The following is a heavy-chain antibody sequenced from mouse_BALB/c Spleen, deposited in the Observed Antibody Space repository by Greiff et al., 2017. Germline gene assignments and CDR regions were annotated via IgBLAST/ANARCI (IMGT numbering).Heavy chain of an antibody. CDR2: INPSNGGT. CDR3: TRRIYDGYSFDY. J-gene: IGHJ2*01. D-gene: IGHD2-3*01. V-gene: IGHV1S81*02. CDR1: GYTFTSYY. Sequence: QVQLQQSGAELVKPGASVKLSCKASGYTFTSYYMYWVKQRPGQGLEWIGGINPSNGGTNFNEKFKSKATLTVDKSSSTAYMQLSSLTSEDSAVYYCTRRIYDGYSFDYWGQGTTLTVSS.